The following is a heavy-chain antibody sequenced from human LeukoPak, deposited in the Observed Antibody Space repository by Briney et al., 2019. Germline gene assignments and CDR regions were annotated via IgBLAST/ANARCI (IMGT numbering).Heavy chain of an antibody. Sequence: ASVKVSCKASGYTYTNHGITWVRQAPGQGLEWMGWISAYNRDTKYAQNFQGRVTFITESSTSTAYMELRSLRSDDTAVYYCARDPSNTSGWSPHFDYWGQGTLVTASA. CDR1: GYTYTNHG. D-gene: IGHD6-13*01. V-gene: IGHV1-18*04. J-gene: IGHJ4*02. CDR2: ISAYNRDT. CDR3: ARDPSNTSGWSPHFDY.